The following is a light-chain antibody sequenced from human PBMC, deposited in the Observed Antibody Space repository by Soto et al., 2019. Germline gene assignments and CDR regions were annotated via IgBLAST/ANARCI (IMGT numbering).Light chain of an antibody. V-gene: IGKV3-15*01. CDR2: GAS. CDR1: QIIANN. J-gene: IGKJ4*01. Sequence: EIVLTQSPATLSLSPGERATLSCRASQIIANNLAWYQQKPGQAPRLLIYGASTRAPGIPARFSGSGSGTEFTLTISSLQSEDSAVYYCQQYKNWLALTFGGGTKVDIK. CDR3: QQYKNWLALT.